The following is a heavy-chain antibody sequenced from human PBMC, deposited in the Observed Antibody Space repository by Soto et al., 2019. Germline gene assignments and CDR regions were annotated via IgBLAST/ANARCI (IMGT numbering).Heavy chain of an antibody. CDR2: ISGSGGST. V-gene: IGHV3-23*01. CDR3: AKGADPGSGWYYFDY. CDR1: VFTFISYA. Sequence: GGSLRLSCASSVFTFISYAMSWVRQAPGKGLEWVSAISGSGGSTYYADSVKGRFTISRDNSKNTLYLQMNSLRAEDTAVYYCAKGADPGSGWYYFDYWGQGTLVTVSS. J-gene: IGHJ4*02. D-gene: IGHD6-19*01.